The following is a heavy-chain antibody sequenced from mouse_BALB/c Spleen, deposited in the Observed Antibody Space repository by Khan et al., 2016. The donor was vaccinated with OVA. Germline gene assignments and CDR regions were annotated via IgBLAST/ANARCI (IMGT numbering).Heavy chain of an antibody. V-gene: IGHV1-7*01. Sequence: QIQLVQSGPDLAKPGASLEMSCKASGYTFATYWIHWVKQRPGQGLEWIGYIDPSTGYTEYTQQFKDQATLTADKSSSTAYLQLSSLTSEDSADYYCTRGCLYGIFTYWGQGTLVTVSA. CDR3: TRGCLYGIFTY. J-gene: IGHJ3*01. CDR1: GYTFATYW. D-gene: IGHD2-1*01. CDR2: IDPSTGYT.